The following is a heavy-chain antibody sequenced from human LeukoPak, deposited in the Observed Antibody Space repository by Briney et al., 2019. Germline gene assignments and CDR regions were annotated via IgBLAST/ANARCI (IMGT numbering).Heavy chain of an antibody. CDR2: ISSSGNTM. V-gene: IGHV3-48*03. Sequence: GGSLRLSCAASGFTDSSYEMNWVRQAPGKGLEWVSYISSSGNTMYYADSVKGRFSISRDNAKNSLYLQMNSLRAEDTAVYYCARRYCSSTSCTLDHCGQGTLVTVSS. CDR3: ARRYCSSTSCTLDH. CDR1: GFTDSSYE. J-gene: IGHJ4*02. D-gene: IGHD2-2*01.